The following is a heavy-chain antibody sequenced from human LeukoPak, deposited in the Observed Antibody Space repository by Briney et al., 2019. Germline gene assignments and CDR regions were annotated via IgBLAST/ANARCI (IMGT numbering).Heavy chain of an antibody. D-gene: IGHD3-16*02. CDR3: ARARITFGGVIVIGY. J-gene: IGHJ4*02. CDR2: IYYSGST. Sequence: SETLSLTCTVSGGSISSYYWSWIRQPPGKGLEWIGYIYYSGSTNYNPSLKSRVTISVDTSKNQFSLKLSSVTAADTAVYYCARARITFGGVIVIGYWGQGTLVTVSS. V-gene: IGHV4-59*01. CDR1: GGSISSYY.